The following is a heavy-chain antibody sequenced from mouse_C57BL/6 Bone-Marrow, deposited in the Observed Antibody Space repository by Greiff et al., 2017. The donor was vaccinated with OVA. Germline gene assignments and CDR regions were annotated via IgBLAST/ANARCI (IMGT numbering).Heavy chain of an antibody. CDR3: ARRANWDFDY. Sequence: QVQLQQPGAELVKPGASVKMSCKASGYTFTSYWITWVKQRPGQGLEWIGDIYPGSGSTNYNEKFKSKATLTVDKSSSTAYMQLSSLTSEDSAVYYCARRANWDFDYWGQGTTLTVSS. J-gene: IGHJ2*01. CDR2: IYPGSGST. D-gene: IGHD4-1*01. CDR1: GYTFTSYW. V-gene: IGHV1-55*01.